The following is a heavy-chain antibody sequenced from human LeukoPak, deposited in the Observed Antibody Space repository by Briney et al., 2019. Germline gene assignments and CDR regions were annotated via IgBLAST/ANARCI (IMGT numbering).Heavy chain of an antibody. Sequence: GGSLGLSCAASGFTFSSYGMHWVRQAPGKGLEWVAFIRYDGSNRYYADSVKGRFTISRDNAKNSLYLQMNSLRAEDTAVYYCARVFGPIYYYGPNADYWGQGTLVTVSS. V-gene: IGHV3-30*02. CDR3: ARVFGPIYYYGPNADY. CDR1: GFTFSSYG. D-gene: IGHD3-10*01. CDR2: IRYDGSNR. J-gene: IGHJ4*02.